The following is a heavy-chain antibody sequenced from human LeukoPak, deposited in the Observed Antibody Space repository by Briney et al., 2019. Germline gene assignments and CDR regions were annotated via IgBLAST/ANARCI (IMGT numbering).Heavy chain of an antibody. V-gene: IGHV4-34*01. J-gene: IGHJ5*02. Sequence: SETLSLTCAVYGGSFSGYYWSWIRQPPGKGLEWIGEINHSGSTNYNPSLKSRVTISVDTSKNQFSLKLSSVTAADTAVYYCARVPVLPWFGELFSRYNWFDPWGQGTLVTVSS. CDR2: INHSGST. CDR3: ARVPVLPWFGELFSRYNWFDP. CDR1: GGSFSGYY. D-gene: IGHD3-10*01.